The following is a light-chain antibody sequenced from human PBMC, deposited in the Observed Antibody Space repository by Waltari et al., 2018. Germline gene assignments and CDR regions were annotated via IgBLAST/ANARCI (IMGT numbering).Light chain of an antibody. Sequence: QTVVTQEPSLSVSPGGTVTLTCALSSGAVSSTSYPTWYQQTPGQPRRTLVSKGISRSSGVHDRYSGSLRGNTAAPTVTGAQADDESDYYCSMYMGSGVWVFGGGTKLTVL. CDR2: KGI. CDR1: SGAVSSTSY. J-gene: IGLJ3*02. V-gene: IGLV8-61*01. CDR3: SMYMGSGVWV.